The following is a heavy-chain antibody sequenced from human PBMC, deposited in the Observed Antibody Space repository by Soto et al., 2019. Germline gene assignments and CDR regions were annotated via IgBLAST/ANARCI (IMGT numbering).Heavy chain of an antibody. CDR2: IYSGGST. CDR1: GFTVSSNY. D-gene: IGHD6-6*01. V-gene: IGHV3-53*01. Sequence: GGSLRLSCAASGFTVSSNYMSWARQAPGKGLEWVSVIYSGGSTYYADSVKGRFTISRDNSKNTLYLQMNSLRAEDTAVYYCARLAARPPYYYGMDVWGQGTTVTVSS. CDR3: ARLAARPPYYYGMDV. J-gene: IGHJ6*02.